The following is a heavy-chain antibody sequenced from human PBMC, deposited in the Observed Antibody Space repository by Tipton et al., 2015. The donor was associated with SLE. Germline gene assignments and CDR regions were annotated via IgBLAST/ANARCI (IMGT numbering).Heavy chain of an antibody. CDR2: IRYDGSNK. Sequence: GSLRLSCAASGFTFSSYGMHWVRQAPGKGLEWVAFIRYDGSNKYYADSVKGRFTISRDNSKNTLYLQMNSLRAEDTAVYYCAKAHGRITMVQGVLDYWGQGTLVTVSS. V-gene: IGHV3-30*02. D-gene: IGHD3-10*01. CDR3: AKAHGRITMVQGVLDY. J-gene: IGHJ4*02. CDR1: GFTFSSYG.